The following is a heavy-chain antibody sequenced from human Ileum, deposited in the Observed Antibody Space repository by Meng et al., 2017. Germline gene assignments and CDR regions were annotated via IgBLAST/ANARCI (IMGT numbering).Heavy chain of an antibody. J-gene: IGHJ4*02. CDR2: ISGNGDIT. V-gene: IGHV3-23*01. Sequence: EVQLLESGGGLVQPGVSLRLSCAASGFTFSSYAMTWVRHAPGKGLEWVSVISGNGDITYYADSVRGRFTISRDNSKDTLYLERNSLRAEDTALYYCAKDNLVVTTIQGYFDYWGLGTLVTVFS. CDR1: GFTFSSYA. CDR3: AKDNLVVTTIQGYFDY. D-gene: IGHD2-21*02.